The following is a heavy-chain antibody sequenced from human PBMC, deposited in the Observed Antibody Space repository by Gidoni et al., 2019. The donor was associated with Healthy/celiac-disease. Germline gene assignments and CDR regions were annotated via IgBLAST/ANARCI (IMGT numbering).Heavy chain of an antibody. CDR2: IKQDGSEK. CDR3: ARGPLDYEGWGSYYMDV. Sequence: EVQLVESGGGLVQPGGSLRLSCAASGFTFSSYWMSWVRQAPGKGLEWVANIKQDGSEKYYVDSVKGRFTISRDNAKNSLYLQMNSLRAEDTAVYYCARGPLDYEGWGSYYMDVWGKGTTVTVSS. CDR1: GFTFSSYW. J-gene: IGHJ6*03. V-gene: IGHV3-7*03. D-gene: IGHD3-16*01.